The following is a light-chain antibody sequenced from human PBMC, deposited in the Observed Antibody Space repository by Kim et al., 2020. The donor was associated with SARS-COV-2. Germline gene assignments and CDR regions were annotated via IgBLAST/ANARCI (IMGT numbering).Light chain of an antibody. CDR1: QSISSW. V-gene: IGKV1-5*01. J-gene: IGKJ2*01. CDR3: QQYNSYRYT. CDR2: DAS. Sequence: SASVGDRVPITCRASQSISSWLAWYQQKPGKAPKLLIYDASSLESGVPSRFSGSGSGTEFTLTISSLQPDDFATYYCQQYNSYRYTFGQGTKLEI.